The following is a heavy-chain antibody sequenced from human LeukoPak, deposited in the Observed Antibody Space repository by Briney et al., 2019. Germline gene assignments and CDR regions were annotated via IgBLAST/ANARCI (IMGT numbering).Heavy chain of an antibody. CDR2: NIHSGST. V-gene: IGHV4-34*12. Sequence: PSETLSLTCAVYGGSFSGHYWSWIRQPPGKGLEWIGENIHSGSTNYNPSLKSRVTISVDTSKNQFPLNLNSVTAADTAVYYCARRVRFGDGWVFDSWGQGNSVTVSS. D-gene: IGHD5-24*01. CDR1: GGSFSGHY. J-gene: IGHJ4*02. CDR3: ARRVRFGDGWVFDS.